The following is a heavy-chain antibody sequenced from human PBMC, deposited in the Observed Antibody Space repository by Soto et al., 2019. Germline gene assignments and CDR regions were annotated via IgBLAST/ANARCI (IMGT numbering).Heavy chain of an antibody. J-gene: IGHJ4*02. V-gene: IGHV4-34*01. CDR1: GVSFSGYY. Sequence: SETLSLTCAVYGVSFSGYYWIWLRQPPGKGLEWIGEINHSGSTNYNPSLKSRVTISVDTSKNQFSLKLSSVTAEDTAVYYCAKVDAYYYDSSGYVTCWGQGTLVTVSS. CDR2: INHSGST. D-gene: IGHD3-22*01. CDR3: AKVDAYYYDSSGYVTC.